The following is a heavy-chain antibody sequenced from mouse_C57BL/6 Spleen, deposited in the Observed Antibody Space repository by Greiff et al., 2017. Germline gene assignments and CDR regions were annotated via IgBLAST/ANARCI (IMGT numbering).Heavy chain of an antibody. D-gene: IGHD1-1*01. Sequence: EVQVVESGPGLVKPSQSLSLTCSVTGYSITSGYYWNWIRQFPGNKLEWMGYISYDGSNNYNPSLKNRISITRDTSKNQFFLKLNSVTTEDTATYYCARDDYGSFDYWGQGTTLTVSS. J-gene: IGHJ2*01. V-gene: IGHV3-6*01. CDR1: GYSITSGYY. CDR2: ISYDGSN. CDR3: ARDDYGSFDY.